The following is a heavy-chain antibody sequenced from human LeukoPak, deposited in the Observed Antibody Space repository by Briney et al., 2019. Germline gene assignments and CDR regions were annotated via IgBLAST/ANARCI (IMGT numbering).Heavy chain of an antibody. CDR3: ARDRSGYYDSSDYYGDYFDY. Sequence: PSETLSLTCTVSGGSISSNSYYWGWIRQPPGKGLAWIGTIFHSGSTNYNPSLKSRVTISVDTSKNQFSLKLSSVTAADTAVYYCARDRSGYYDSSDYYGDYFDYWGQGTLVTVSS. CDR1: GGSISSNSYY. CDR2: IFHSGST. J-gene: IGHJ4*02. D-gene: IGHD3-22*01. V-gene: IGHV4-39*07.